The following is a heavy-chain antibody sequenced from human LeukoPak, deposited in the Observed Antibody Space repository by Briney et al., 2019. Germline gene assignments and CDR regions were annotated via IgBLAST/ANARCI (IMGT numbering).Heavy chain of an antibody. D-gene: IGHD6-19*01. CDR1: GFTFSSYG. V-gene: IGHV3-30*02. CDR2: IRYDGSKK. CDR3: ARGHSSGWYYFDY. J-gene: IGHJ4*02. Sequence: PGGSLRLSCAASGFTFSSYGMHWVRQAPGKGLEWVAFIRYDGSKKYYADSVKGRFTISRENSKNALYLQMNSLRAEDTAVYYCARGHSSGWYYFDYWGQGTLVIVSS.